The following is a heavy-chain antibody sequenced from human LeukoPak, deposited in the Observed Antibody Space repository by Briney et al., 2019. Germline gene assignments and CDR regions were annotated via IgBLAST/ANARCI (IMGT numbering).Heavy chain of an antibody. CDR1: GFTFSSYE. D-gene: IGHD3-22*01. Sequence: GGSPRLSCAASGFTFSSYEMNWVRQAPGKGLEWVSYISSSGSAIYYADSVKGRFTISRDNAKNSLHLQMNSLRAEDTAVYYCARWYYYDSSGYYRNWGQGTLVTVSS. J-gene: IGHJ4*02. CDR2: ISSSGSAI. CDR3: ARWYYYDSSGYYRN. V-gene: IGHV3-48*03.